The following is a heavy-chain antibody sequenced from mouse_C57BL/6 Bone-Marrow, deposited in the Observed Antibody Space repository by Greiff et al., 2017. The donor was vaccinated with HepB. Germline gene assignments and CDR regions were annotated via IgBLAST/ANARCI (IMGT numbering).Heavy chain of an antibody. CDR1: GYTFTSYW. V-gene: IGHV1-69*01. CDR2: IDPSDSYT. CDR3: ARGDSSGDGFAY. J-gene: IGHJ3*01. D-gene: IGHD3-2*02. Sequence: QVQLQQPGAELVMPGASVKLSCKASGYTFTSYWTHWVKQRPGQGLEWIGEIDPSDSYTNYNQKFKGKSTLTVDKSSSTAYMQLSSLTSEDSAVYYCARGDSSGDGFAYWGQGTLVTVSA.